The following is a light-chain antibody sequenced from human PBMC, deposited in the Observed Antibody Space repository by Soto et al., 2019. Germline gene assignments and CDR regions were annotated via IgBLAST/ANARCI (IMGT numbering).Light chain of an antibody. CDR3: QQYANWPQYT. Sequence: IVMTQSPATLSVSPGDTATLSCRASQNVYSNLAWYQQTPGQAPRLLIYGASTRATGIPVRFSGSGSGTEFTLTISSLQSEDFALYYCQQYANWPQYTFGQGTKLDFK. CDR1: QNVYSN. V-gene: IGKV3-15*01. CDR2: GAS. J-gene: IGKJ2*01.